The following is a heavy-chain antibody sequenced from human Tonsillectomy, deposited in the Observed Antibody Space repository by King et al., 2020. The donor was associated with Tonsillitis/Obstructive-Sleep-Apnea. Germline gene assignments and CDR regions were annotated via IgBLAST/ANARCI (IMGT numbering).Heavy chain of an antibody. Sequence: LQLQESGPGLVKPSETLSLTCTVSGDSISSSTYYWGWIRQPPGKGLEWIGSFYSSGSTYYNPSLKSRVTISVDSSKNHFSLQLTSVTAADTAVYFCATVPRGLDYWGQGTLVTVSS. CDR3: ATVPRGLDY. CDR2: FYSSGST. V-gene: IGHV4-39*02. D-gene: IGHD4-17*01. J-gene: IGHJ4*02. CDR1: GDSISSSTYY.